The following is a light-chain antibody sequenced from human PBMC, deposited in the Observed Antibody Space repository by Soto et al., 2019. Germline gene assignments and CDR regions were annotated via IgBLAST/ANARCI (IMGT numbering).Light chain of an antibody. CDR1: QSISSNY. V-gene: IGKV3-20*01. CDR3: QRYGSSPPLT. Sequence: EIVLMQSPGTLSLSPGERATLSCRASQSISSNYLAWYQQKPGQAPRLLIDGASSRATGIPDRFSGSGSGTDFTLTISRLEPEDFAVYYCQRYGSSPPLTFDGGTKVEIK. J-gene: IGKJ4*01. CDR2: GAS.